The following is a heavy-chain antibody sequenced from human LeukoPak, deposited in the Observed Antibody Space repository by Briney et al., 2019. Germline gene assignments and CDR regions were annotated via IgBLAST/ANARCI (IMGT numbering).Heavy chain of an antibody. CDR3: ARAVVDSSGWSVDAFDI. V-gene: IGHV3-48*01. Sequence: GGSLRLSFAASGFTFSSYSMNWVRQAPGKGLEWVSYISSSSSTIYYADSVKGRFTISRDNAKNSLYLQMNSLRAEDTAVYYCARAVVDSSGWSVDAFDIWGQGTMVTVSS. J-gene: IGHJ3*02. CDR2: ISSSSSTI. D-gene: IGHD6-19*01. CDR1: GFTFSSYS.